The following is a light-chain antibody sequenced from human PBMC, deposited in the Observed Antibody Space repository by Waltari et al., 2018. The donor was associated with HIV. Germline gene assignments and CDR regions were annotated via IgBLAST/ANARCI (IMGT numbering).Light chain of an antibody. CDR3: AAWNDRLSGYV. CDR2: TNN. CDR1: SPNIGSNY. J-gene: IGLJ1*01. V-gene: IGLV1-47*01. Sequence: QSVLTQPPSASGTPGQRVTISCSGSSPNIGSNYVYWYQQLPGTAPKRLIYTNNQRPSGVPDRFSGAKSGTSASLAISGLRSEDEADYYCAAWNDRLSGYVFGTGTKVTV.